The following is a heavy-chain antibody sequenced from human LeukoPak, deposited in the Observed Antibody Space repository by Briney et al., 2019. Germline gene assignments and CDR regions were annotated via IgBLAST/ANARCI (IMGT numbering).Heavy chain of an antibody. D-gene: IGHD3-10*01. Sequence: GGSLRLSCAASGLTFSDYILDWVRQAPGKGLEWVGRIRRGANSYTTECAASVKGRFTISRDDSKNSLYLHMNSLKTEDTAVYHCSRVRGEGGNSAFDIWGQGTMVTVSS. J-gene: IGHJ3*02. CDR3: SRVRGEGGNSAFDI. CDR1: GLTFSDYI. V-gene: IGHV3-72*01. CDR2: IRRGANSYTT.